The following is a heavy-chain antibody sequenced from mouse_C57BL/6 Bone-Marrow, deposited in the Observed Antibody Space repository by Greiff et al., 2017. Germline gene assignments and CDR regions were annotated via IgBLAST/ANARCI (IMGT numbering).Heavy chain of an antibody. CDR3: ERRFDDYDVAWFAY. D-gene: IGHD2-4*01. CDR1: GFTFSDYY. J-gene: IGHJ3*01. CDR2: ISNGGGST. Sequence: EVMLVESGGGLVQPGGSLKLSCAASGFTFSDYYMYWVRQTPEKRLEWVAYISNGGGSTYYPDTVKGRFTISRDTAKNTLYLQMSRLKSEDTAMYYCERRFDDYDVAWFAYGGQGTLITVSA. V-gene: IGHV5-12*01.